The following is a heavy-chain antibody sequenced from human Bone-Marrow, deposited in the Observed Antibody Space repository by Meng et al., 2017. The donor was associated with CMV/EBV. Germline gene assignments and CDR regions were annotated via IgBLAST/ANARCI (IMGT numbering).Heavy chain of an antibody. V-gene: IGHV4-39*07. CDR1: GGSISSSSYY. D-gene: IGHD3-3*01. Sequence: SETLSLTCTVSGGSISSSSYYWGWIRQPPGKGLEWIGSIYYSGSTYYNPSLKSRVTISVDTSKNQFSLKLSSVTAADTAVYYCARDQVFWSGYPFYYGMDVWGQRTTVPVSS. CDR3: ARDQVFWSGYPFYYGMDV. CDR2: IYYSGST. J-gene: IGHJ6*02.